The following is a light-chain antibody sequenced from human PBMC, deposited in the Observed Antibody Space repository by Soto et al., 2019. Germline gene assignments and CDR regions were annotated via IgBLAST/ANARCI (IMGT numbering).Light chain of an antibody. CDR2: LNSDGSH. CDR3: QSWGTGLVV. Sequence: QSVLTQSPSASASLGASVKLTCTLSSGHSSYAIAWHQQQPEKGPRYLMKLNSDGSHSKGDGIPDRFSGSSSGAERYLTVSGLQSEDEADYSCQSWGTGLVVVGGGTKLTVL. V-gene: IGLV4-69*01. J-gene: IGLJ2*01. CDR1: SGHSSYA.